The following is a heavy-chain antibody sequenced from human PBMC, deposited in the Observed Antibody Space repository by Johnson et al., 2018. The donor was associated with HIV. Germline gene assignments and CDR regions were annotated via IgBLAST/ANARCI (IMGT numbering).Heavy chain of an antibody. CDR1: GFSVNSYY. CDR2: ISGSGGST. D-gene: IGHD1-7*01. Sequence: EVQLVESGGGLVPPGGSLRVSCAASGFSVNSYYMSWVRQAPWKGLEWVSAISGSGGSTYYADSVMGRFTMSRDNSKNTLYLQMNSLRAEDTAVYYCAKDRLGTGTTGWGAFDIWGQGTMVTVSS. J-gene: IGHJ3*02. CDR3: AKDRLGTGTTGWGAFDI. V-gene: IGHV3-23*04.